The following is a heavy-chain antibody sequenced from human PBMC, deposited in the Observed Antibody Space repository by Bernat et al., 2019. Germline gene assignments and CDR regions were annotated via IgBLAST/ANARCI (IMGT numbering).Heavy chain of an antibody. CDR3: ARGDVGITSCGADY. CDR1: GGSFSGYY. J-gene: IGHJ4*02. D-gene: IGHD3-3*01. V-gene: IGHV4-34*01. Sequence: QVQLQQWGAGLLKPSETLSLTCAVYGGSFSGYYWSWIRQPPGKGLEWIGEINHSGSTNYNPSLKSRVTISVDTSKNQFSLKLSSVTAADTAVYYCARGDVGITSCGADYWGQGTLVTVSS. CDR2: INHSGST.